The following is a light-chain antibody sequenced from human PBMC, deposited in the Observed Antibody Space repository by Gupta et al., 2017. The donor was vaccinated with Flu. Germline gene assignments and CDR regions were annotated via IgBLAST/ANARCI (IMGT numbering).Light chain of an antibody. CDR3: QSSENRGNYVL. CDR2: NDN. V-gene: IGLV3-25*03. Sequence: TQTPSVSVSPGQTARLTCPGDELAEQYGYWYQPKPGQAPTMVVRNDNQRPSGIPERFSGSSSGTKFTLTISGVQAEDEADYYCQSSENRGNYVLFGGGTKLTVL. J-gene: IGLJ2*01. CDR1: ELAEQY.